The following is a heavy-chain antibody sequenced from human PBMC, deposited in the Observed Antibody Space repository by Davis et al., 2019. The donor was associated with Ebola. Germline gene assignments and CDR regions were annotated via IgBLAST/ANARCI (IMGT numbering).Heavy chain of an antibody. CDR2: ISWNSRNI. J-gene: IGHJ4*02. CDR1: GFTFDDHG. Sequence: PGGSLRLSCEASGFTFDDHGMHWVRHAPGKGLEWVSGISWNSRNIAYADSVRGRFTISRDNNKNSLYLEMNTLRPEDTALYYCAKDIGVGATTRFDCFDYWGQGTRVTVSS. V-gene: IGHV3-9*01. D-gene: IGHD1-26*01. CDR3: AKDIGVGATTRFDCFDY.